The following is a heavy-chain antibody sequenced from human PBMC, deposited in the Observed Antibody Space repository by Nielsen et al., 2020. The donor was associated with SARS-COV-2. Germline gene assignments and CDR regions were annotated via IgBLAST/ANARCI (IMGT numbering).Heavy chain of an antibody. V-gene: IGHV3-30*04. Sequence: GGSLRLSCAAYGFTFSRYAMHWVRQASGKGLEWVADISYDGRNKYYADSVKGRFTISRDNSKNTLYLQMNRLRDEDTAVYYCARALSGSYYAPFDYWGQGTLITVSS. D-gene: IGHD1-26*01. J-gene: IGHJ4*02. CDR1: GFTFSRYA. CDR2: ISYDGRNK. CDR3: ARALSGSYYAPFDY.